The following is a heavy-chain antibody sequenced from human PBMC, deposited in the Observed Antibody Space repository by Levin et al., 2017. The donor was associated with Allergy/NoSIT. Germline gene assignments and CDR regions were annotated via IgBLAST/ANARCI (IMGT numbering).Heavy chain of an antibody. CDR2: SSGSAI. V-gene: IGHV3-48*01. Sequence: GESLKISCAASGFPFSSYTMNWVRQGPGKGLEWLSSSGSAIFYADSVKGRFTVSRDNAQKSLFLQMTSLRAEDTAVYYCARGGYFYGRTELKYFQNWGQGTLVTVSS. D-gene: IGHD5-18*01. J-gene: IGHJ1*01. CDR1: GFPFSSYT. CDR3: ARGGYFYGRTELKYFQN.